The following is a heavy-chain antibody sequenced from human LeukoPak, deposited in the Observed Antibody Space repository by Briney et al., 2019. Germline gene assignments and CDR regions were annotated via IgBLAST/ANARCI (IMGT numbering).Heavy chain of an antibody. Sequence: SETLSLTCTVSGYSIRSGYYWGWIRQPPGKGLEWIGSIYHSGSTYYSPSLKSRVTISVDTSKNQFSLKLSSVTAADTAVYYCACSRTYFYDSSGYYTAAFDYWGQGTLVTVSS. CDR2: IYHSGST. V-gene: IGHV4-38-2*02. J-gene: IGHJ4*02. CDR3: ACSRTYFYDSSGYYTAAFDY. CDR1: GYSIRSGYY. D-gene: IGHD3-22*01.